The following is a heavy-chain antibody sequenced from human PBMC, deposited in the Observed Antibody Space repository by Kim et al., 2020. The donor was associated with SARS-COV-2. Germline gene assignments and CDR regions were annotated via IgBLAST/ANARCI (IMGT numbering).Heavy chain of an antibody. D-gene: IGHD3-10*01. V-gene: IGHV1-8*01. J-gene: IGHJ5*02. Sequence: KFQGRVTMTRNTTISTAYMELSSLRSEDTAVYYCAREGTMVRGVIGSFDPWGQGTLVTVSS. CDR3: AREGTMVRGVIGSFDP.